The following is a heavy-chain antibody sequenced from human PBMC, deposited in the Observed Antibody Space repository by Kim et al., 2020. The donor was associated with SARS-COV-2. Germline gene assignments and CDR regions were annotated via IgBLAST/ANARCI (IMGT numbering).Heavy chain of an antibody. CDR2: IRSKANSYAT. J-gene: IGHJ3*02. V-gene: IGHV3-73*01. D-gene: IGHD1-1*01. Sequence: GGSLRLSCAASGFTFSGSPLHWVRQASGKGLEWVGRIRSKANSYATGYAASVKGRFTISRDDSKNTAYLEISGLKTEDTAPYYCTRIPATTLAFWDAFDIWGQGTMVTVSS. CDR1: GFTFSGSP. CDR3: TRIPATTLAFWDAFDI.